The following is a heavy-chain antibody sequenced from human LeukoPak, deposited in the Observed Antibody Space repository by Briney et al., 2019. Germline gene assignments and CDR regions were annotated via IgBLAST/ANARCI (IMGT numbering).Heavy chain of an antibody. CDR3: ARASHDYGDYSHFDY. D-gene: IGHD4-17*01. CDR2: INHSGST. Sequence: SETLSLTCAVYGGSFGGYYWSWIRQPPGKGLEWIGEINHSGSTNYNPSLKTRVTISVDKSKSQFSLKLSSVTAADTAVYYCARASHDYGDYSHFDYWGQGTLVTVSS. V-gene: IGHV4-34*01. CDR1: GGSFGGYY. J-gene: IGHJ4*02.